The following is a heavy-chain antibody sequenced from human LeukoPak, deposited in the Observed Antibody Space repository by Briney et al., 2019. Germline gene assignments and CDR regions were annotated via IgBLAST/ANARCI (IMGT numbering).Heavy chain of an antibody. J-gene: IGHJ5*02. Sequence: SETLSLTCTVSGGSISSYYWSWIRQPPGKGLEWIGYIYYSGSTNYNPSLKSRVTISVDTSKNQFSLKLSSVTVADTAVYYCARAASYYGSGSYLDQENWFDPWGQGTLVTVSS. CDR1: GGSISSYY. CDR3: ARAASYYGSGSYLDQENWFDP. D-gene: IGHD3-10*01. V-gene: IGHV4-59*01. CDR2: IYYSGST.